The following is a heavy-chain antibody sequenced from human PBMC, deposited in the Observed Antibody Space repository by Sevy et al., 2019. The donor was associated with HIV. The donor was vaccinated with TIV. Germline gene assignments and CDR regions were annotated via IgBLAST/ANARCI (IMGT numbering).Heavy chain of an antibody. V-gene: IGHV3-30-3*01. Sequence: GGSLRLSCAASGFTFSSYVMHWVRQAPGKGLEWVAVISYDGSNKYYADSVKGRFTISRDNSKNTLYLQMNSLRAEDTAVYYCARAGSSSWFLGYWGQGTLVTVSS. D-gene: IGHD6-13*01. J-gene: IGHJ4*02. CDR3: ARAGSSSWFLGY. CDR2: ISYDGSNK. CDR1: GFTFSSYV.